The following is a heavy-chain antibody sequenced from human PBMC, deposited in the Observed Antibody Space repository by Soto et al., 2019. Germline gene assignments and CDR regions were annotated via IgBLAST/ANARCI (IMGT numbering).Heavy chain of an antibody. CDR2: IPNNRSP. CDR1: GGSVRTGSYH. CDR3: ERIGWGVEA. D-gene: IGHD3-10*01. V-gene: IGHV4-61*01. J-gene: IGHJ5*02. Sequence: SETLSLTCSVSGGSVRTGSYHWSCIRQPPGKGWEWIGFIPNNRSPDYNPSLKSRVVASIDRSKNQYSLKVNSVTAADTDVYFCERIGWGVEAWGQGTLVTVSS.